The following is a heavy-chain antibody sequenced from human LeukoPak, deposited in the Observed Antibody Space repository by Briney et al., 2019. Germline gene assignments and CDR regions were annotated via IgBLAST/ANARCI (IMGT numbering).Heavy chain of an antibody. Sequence: SETLSLTCAVYGGSFSGYYWSWIRQPPGKGLEWIGEINHSGSTNYNPSLKSRVTISVDTSENQFSLKLSSVTAADTAVYYCAADSSGIDYWGQGTLVTVSS. J-gene: IGHJ4*02. V-gene: IGHV4-34*01. CDR2: INHSGST. CDR1: GGSFSGYY. D-gene: IGHD3-22*01. CDR3: AADSSGIDY.